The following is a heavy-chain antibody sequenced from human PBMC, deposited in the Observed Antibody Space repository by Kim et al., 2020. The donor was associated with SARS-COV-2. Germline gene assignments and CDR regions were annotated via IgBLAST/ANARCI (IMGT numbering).Heavy chain of an antibody. V-gene: IGHV3-23*01. D-gene: IGHD4-17*01. Sequence: YADSVKGRFTISRDNSQSTLYLQVNTLRAEDTAFYYCAKDDGYGGNLFDYWGQGTLVTVSS. J-gene: IGHJ4*02. CDR3: AKDDGYGGNLFDY.